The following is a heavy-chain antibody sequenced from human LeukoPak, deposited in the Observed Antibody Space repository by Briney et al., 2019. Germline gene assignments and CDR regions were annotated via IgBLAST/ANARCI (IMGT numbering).Heavy chain of an antibody. CDR2: ISAYNGNT. CDR1: GYTFINDA. Sequence: ASVKVSCKAPGYTFINDAISWARQAPGQGLEWIGWISAYNGNTNYAQNLQDRLNLTRDTSTGTVYMELRGLRSDDTAVYYCARDRVGITGNWFDPWGQGTLVTVSS. D-gene: IGHD1-26*01. J-gene: IGHJ5*02. V-gene: IGHV1-18*01. CDR3: ARDRVGITGNWFDP.